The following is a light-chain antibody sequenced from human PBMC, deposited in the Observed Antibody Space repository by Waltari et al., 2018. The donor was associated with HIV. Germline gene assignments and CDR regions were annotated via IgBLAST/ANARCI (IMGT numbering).Light chain of an antibody. CDR2: GAY. CDR3: QQYAASPLT. V-gene: IGKV3-20*01. Sequence: EIVLTQSPGTLSLSPGERATLSCRASQSARRASLAWYQQKPGQAPRLHIFGAYSRAPGIPDRFSGSGAVTDFILTISRLEPEDCAVYYCQQYAASPLTFGGGTRVEIK. J-gene: IGKJ4*01. CDR1: QSARRAS.